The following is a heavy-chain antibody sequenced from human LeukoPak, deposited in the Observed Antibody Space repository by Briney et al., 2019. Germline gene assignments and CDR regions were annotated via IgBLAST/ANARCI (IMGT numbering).Heavy chain of an antibody. CDR1: GFTFSSYA. CDR3: ARGSYVWGSYRRPNDAFDI. J-gene: IGHJ3*02. Sequence: GGSLRLSCAASGFTFSSYAMSWVRQAPGKGLECISGFSGSGGSTYYADSVKGRFTISRDNSKNTLYLQMNSLRAEDTAVYYCARGSYVWGSYRRPNDAFDIWGQGTMVTVSS. V-gene: IGHV3-23*01. CDR2: FSGSGGST. D-gene: IGHD3-16*02.